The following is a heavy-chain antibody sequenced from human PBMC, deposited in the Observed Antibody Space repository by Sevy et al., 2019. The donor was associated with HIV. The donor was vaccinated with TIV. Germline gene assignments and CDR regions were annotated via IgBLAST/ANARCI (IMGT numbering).Heavy chain of an antibody. Sequence: GGSLRLSCAVSGFTVSSNYMTWVRQAPGKGLEWVSVMFSGGSTYYADSVKGRFTISRDDSRNTLSLQMNSLRAEDTAVYYCARGMILEGSWCGMDVWGQGTTVTVSS. CDR3: ARGMILEGSWCGMDV. CDR2: MFSGGST. CDR1: GFTVSSNY. J-gene: IGHJ6*02. V-gene: IGHV3-53*01. D-gene: IGHD3-3*01.